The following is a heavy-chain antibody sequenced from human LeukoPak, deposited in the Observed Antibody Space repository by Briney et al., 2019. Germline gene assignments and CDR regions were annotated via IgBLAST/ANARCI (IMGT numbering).Heavy chain of an antibody. D-gene: IGHD6-13*01. CDR3: AKGTRGAAGPDRGIH. CDR1: GFSFSTYG. J-gene: IGHJ4*02. CDR2: IPTSGGIT. V-gene: IGHV3-23*01. Sequence: SWGSPRRSSADSGFSFSTYGRVWLRHAPGNGLEGGSGIPTSGGITYYADSVKGRFTISRDNSKNTLYLQMNSLRAEDTAVYYCAKGTRGAAGPDRGIHWGQGTLVTVSS.